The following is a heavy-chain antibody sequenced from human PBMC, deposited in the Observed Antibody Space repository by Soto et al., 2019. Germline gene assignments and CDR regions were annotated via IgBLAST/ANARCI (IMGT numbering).Heavy chain of an antibody. J-gene: IGHJ4*02. D-gene: IGHD1-26*01. CDR3: ARVAGSPDY. Sequence: QVQLVQSGPEVKKPGASVKVSCKASGYTFSTYDFNWVRQAPGQGLEWMGWLNPKSGMTGSAQKFQGRVTMTRDSTISTVYMELSSLRSEDTAVYYCARVAGSPDYWGQGTLVTVSS. V-gene: IGHV1-8*01. CDR2: LNPKSGMT. CDR1: GYTFSTYD.